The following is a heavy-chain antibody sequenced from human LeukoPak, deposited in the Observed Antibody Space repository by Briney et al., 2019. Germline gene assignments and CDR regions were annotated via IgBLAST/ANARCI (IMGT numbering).Heavy chain of an antibody. CDR2: IYYSGST. CDR3: ARVGAVSDVY. V-gene: IGHV4-30-4*08. J-gene: IGHJ4*02. D-gene: IGHD3-16*01. CDR1: GGSVNIGSYY. Sequence: PSETLSLTCSVSGGSVNIGSYYWTWIRQPPGKGLEWIGSIYYSGSTYYNSSLKSRLIISLDTSKNQFSLKLNSVTAADTAVYYCARVGAVSDVYWGQGTLVTVSS.